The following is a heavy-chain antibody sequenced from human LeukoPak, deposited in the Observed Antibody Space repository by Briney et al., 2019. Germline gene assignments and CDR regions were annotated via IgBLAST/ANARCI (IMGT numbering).Heavy chain of an antibody. Sequence: GGSLRLSCAASGITFSSYAMDWVRQAPGKGLEWVALISSNGSKKYYADSVMGRFTISRDNSKNTLYLQMNSLRAEDTAVYYCVRDLGGRSGHWGQGTLVTVSS. D-gene: IGHD1-26*01. CDR3: VRDLGGRSGH. CDR1: GITFSSYA. J-gene: IGHJ4*02. CDR2: ISSNGSKK. V-gene: IGHV3-30*04.